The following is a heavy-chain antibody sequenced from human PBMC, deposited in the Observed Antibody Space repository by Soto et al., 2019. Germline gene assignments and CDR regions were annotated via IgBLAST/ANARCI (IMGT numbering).Heavy chain of an antibody. J-gene: IGHJ4*02. D-gene: IGHD4-17*01. CDR2: ISPYNGNT. V-gene: IGHV1-18*01. Sequence: GASVKVSCKASGDTFSSYAISWVRQAPGQGLEWMGWISPYNGNTNYAQKLQGRVTMTTDTSTSTAYMELRSLRSDDTAVYYCAKRLVGDYGDFYFDYWGQGTLVTVSS. CDR3: AKRLVGDYGDFYFDY. CDR1: GDTFSSYA.